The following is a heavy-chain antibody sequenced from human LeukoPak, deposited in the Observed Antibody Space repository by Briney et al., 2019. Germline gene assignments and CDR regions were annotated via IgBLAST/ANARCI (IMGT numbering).Heavy chain of an antibody. CDR2: IYYSGNT. V-gene: IGHV4-39*07. Sequence: SETLSLTCTVSGGSISSSSYYWGWIRQPPGKGLEWIGSIYYSGNTYYNPSLKSRVTISIDTSKNQFSLRLASVTAADTAVYFCATLVSTRYYFDYWGQGTLVTVSS. CDR3: ATLVSTRYYFDY. CDR1: GGSISSSSYY. D-gene: IGHD5/OR15-5a*01. J-gene: IGHJ4*02.